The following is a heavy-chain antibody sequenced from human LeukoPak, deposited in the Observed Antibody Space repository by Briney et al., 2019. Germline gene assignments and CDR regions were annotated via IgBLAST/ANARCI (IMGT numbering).Heavy chain of an antibody. Sequence: PGGSLRLSCAGSGFTFSSYSMNWVRQAPGKGLEWVSYISSSSTTIYYADSVKGRFTISRDNAKNSLYLQMNSLRAEDTALYYCATGDYGAFDFWGQGTMVTVSS. CDR2: ISSSSTTI. V-gene: IGHV3-48*01. J-gene: IGHJ3*01. D-gene: IGHD4-17*01. CDR1: GFTFSSYS. CDR3: ATGDYGAFDF.